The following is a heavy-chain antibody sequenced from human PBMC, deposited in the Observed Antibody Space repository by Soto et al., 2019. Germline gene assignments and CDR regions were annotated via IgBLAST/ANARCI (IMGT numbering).Heavy chain of an antibody. CDR2: ISSRGGSK. J-gene: IGHJ6*03. Sequence: EMQLLESGGGLVQPGGSLRLSCATSGFPFSDLAITWVRQAPGKGLAWVSGISSRGGSKFYSVSVKGLFSISRDNSKKTLDLQMNGLRAEDTSLYYCALRYCSRSTCPPLNSYFYMDVWFKGTTVTVAS. CDR3: ALRYCSRSTCPPLNSYFYMDV. CDR1: GFPFSDLA. V-gene: IGHV3-23*01. D-gene: IGHD2-2*01.